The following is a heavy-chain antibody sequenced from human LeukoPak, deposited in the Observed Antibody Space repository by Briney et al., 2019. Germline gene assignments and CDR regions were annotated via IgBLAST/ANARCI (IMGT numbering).Heavy chain of an antibody. CDR2: IYSGGST. CDR3: ARALDIVATITPIDY. V-gene: IGHV3-66*01. Sequence: GGSLRLSCAASGFTVSSNYMSWVRQAPGKGLEWVSLIYSGGSTYYADSVRGRFTISRDSSKNTLYLQMNSLRAEDTAVYYCARALDIVATITPIDYWGQGTLVTVSS. D-gene: IGHD5-12*01. CDR1: GFTVSSNY. J-gene: IGHJ4*02.